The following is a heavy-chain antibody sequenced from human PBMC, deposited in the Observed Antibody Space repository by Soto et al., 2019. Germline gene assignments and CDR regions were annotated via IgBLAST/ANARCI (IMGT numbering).Heavy chain of an antibody. J-gene: IGHJ1*01. CDR2: IYYSGST. D-gene: IGHD6-13*01. CDR1: GGSISSSSYY. Sequence: SETLSLTSTVSGGSISSSSYYWGWIRQPPGKGLEWIGSIYYSGSTYYNPSLKSRVTISVDTSKNQFSLKLSSVTAADTAVYYCVPGIAAGNQHWGQGTLVTVSS. V-gene: IGHV4-39*01. CDR3: VPGIAAGNQH.